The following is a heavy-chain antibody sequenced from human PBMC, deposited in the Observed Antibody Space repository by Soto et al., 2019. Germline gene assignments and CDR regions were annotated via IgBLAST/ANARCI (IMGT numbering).Heavy chain of an antibody. J-gene: IGHJ6*03. CDR2: INHSGGT. Sequence: PSETLSLTCAVYGGSFSGYYWSWIRQPPGKGLEWIGEINHSGGTNYNPSLKSRVTISVDTSKNQFSLKLSSVTAADTAVYYCARGLGYYYGSGSYYRVYYYYYYMDVWGKGTTVTVSS. V-gene: IGHV4-34*01. D-gene: IGHD3-10*01. CDR3: ARGLGYYYGSGSYYRVYYYYYYMDV. CDR1: GGSFSGYY.